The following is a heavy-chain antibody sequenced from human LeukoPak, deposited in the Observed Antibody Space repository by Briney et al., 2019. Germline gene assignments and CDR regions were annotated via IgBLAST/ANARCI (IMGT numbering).Heavy chain of an antibody. V-gene: IGHV3-23*01. CDR1: GFTFSSYA. Sequence: GGSLRLSCAASGFTFSSYAMSWVRQAPGKGLEWVSAISGSGGSTYYADSVKGRFTISRDNSKNTLYLQMNSLRAEDTAVYYCARDGLRDDFWSGYSSYYFDYWGQGTLVTVSS. D-gene: IGHD3-3*01. CDR2: ISGSGGST. J-gene: IGHJ4*02. CDR3: ARDGLRDDFWSGYSSYYFDY.